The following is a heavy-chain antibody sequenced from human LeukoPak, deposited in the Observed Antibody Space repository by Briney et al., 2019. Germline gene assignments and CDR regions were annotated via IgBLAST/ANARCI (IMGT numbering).Heavy chain of an antibody. Sequence: GGSLRLSCEASGFTFSNYAMSWVRQAPGKGLEWVSGICGHGISIYYADSVKGRFTISRHNSKNTLFLQMDSLRTEDTAIYYCANRMTFGGQGTLVTVSS. CDR2: ICGHGISI. CDR1: GFTFSNYA. CDR3: ANRMTF. J-gene: IGHJ4*02. D-gene: IGHD3/OR15-3a*01. V-gene: IGHV3-23*01.